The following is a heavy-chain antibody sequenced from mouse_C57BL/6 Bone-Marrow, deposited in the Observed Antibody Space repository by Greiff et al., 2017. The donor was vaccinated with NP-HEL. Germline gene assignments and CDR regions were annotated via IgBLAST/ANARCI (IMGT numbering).Heavy chain of an antibody. D-gene: IGHD3-2*02. CDR2: INYDGSST. Sequence: DVQLVESEGGLVQPGSSMKLSCTASGFTFSDYYMAWVRQVPEKGLEWVANINYDGSSTYYLDSLKSRFIISRDNAKNILYLQMSSLKSEDTATYYYASEDSSGLFAYWGQGTLVPVSA. CDR1: GFTFSDYY. V-gene: IGHV5-16*01. J-gene: IGHJ3*01. CDR3: ASEDSSGLFAY.